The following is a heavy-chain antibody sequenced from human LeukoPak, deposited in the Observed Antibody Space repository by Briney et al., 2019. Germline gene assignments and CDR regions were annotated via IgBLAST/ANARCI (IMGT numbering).Heavy chain of an antibody. J-gene: IGHJ6*02. V-gene: IGHV4-34*01. CDR3: TRHAPVPIIGHGMGV. D-gene: IGHD3-10*01. Sequence: PSETLSLTCAVYGGSFSGYYWSWIRQPPGKGLEWIGEINHSGSTNYNPSLKSRVTISVDTSKNQFSLMLTSVTATDTAVYYCTRHAPVPIIGHGMGVWGHGTTVTVSS. CDR1: GGSFSGYY. CDR2: INHSGST.